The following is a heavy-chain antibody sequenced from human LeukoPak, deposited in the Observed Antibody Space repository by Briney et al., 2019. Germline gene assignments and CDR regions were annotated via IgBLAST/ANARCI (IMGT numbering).Heavy chain of an antibody. V-gene: IGHV3-23*01. CDR1: GFSFSRYW. D-gene: IGHD2/OR15-2a*01. CDR3: AKMKGHPLQKYYMDV. Sequence: GGSLRLSCAASGFSFSRYWMIWVRQAPGKGLGWVSAISGSGGSTYYADSVKGRFTISRDNSKNTLYLQMNSLRAEDTAVYYCAKMKGHPLQKYYMDVWGQGTTVTVSS. CDR2: ISGSGGST. J-gene: IGHJ6*01.